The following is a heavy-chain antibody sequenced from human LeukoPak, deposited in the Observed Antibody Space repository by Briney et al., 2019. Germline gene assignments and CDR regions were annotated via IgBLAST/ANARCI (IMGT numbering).Heavy chain of an antibody. Sequence: SETLSLTCVVSGGSISSSNWWSWVRQPPGKGLEWIGRIYVTGSATYNPSLESRVTMSLDTSKNHFSLKLRSVTAADTAVYYCARDSGTTGEVKFDPWGQGTLVTVSS. CDR1: GGSISSSNW. CDR2: IYVTGSA. CDR3: ARDSGTTGEVKFDP. V-gene: IGHV4/OR15-8*01. D-gene: IGHD1-7*01. J-gene: IGHJ5*02.